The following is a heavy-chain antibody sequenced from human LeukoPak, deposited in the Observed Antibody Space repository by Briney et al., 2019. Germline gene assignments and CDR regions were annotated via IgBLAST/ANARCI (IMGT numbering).Heavy chain of an antibody. CDR1: GGSFSGYY. J-gene: IGHJ6*03. CDR3: ARESRTRYCSSTSCYTHGYYYYYYYMDV. CDR2: INHSGST. Sequence: SETLSLTCAVYGGSFSGYYWGWIRQPPGKGLEWIGEINHSGSTNYNPSLKSRVTISVDTSKNQFSLKLSSVTAADTAVYYCARESRTRYCSSTSCYTHGYYYYYYYMDVWGKGTTVTVSS. D-gene: IGHD2-2*02. V-gene: IGHV4-34*01.